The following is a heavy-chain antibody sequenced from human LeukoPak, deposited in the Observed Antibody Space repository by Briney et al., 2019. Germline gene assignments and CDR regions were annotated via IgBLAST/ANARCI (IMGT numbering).Heavy chain of an antibody. D-gene: IGHD2-2*01. CDR1: GGSFSGYY. CDR2: INHSGST. Sequence: PSGTLSLTCAVYGGSFSGYYWSWIRQPPGKGLEWIGEINHSGSTNYNPSLKSRVTISVDTSKNQFSLKLSSVTAADTAVYYCARLLGYCSSTSCDPLDYWGQGTLVTVSS. J-gene: IGHJ4*02. CDR3: ARLLGYCSSTSCDPLDY. V-gene: IGHV4-34*01.